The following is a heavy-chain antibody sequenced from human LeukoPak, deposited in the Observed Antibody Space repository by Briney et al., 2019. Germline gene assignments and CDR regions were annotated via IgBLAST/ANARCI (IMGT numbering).Heavy chain of an antibody. J-gene: IGHJ3*02. CDR3: ARDYYDSSGYYCAFDI. Sequence: ASVKVSCKASGYTFTGYYMHWVRQAPGQGLEWMGWINPNSGGTNYAQKFQGRVTMTRDTSISTAYMELSRLRSDDTAVYYCARDYYDSSGYYCAFDIWGQGTMVTVSS. CDR2: INPNSGGT. D-gene: IGHD3-22*01. V-gene: IGHV1-2*02. CDR1: GYTFTGYY.